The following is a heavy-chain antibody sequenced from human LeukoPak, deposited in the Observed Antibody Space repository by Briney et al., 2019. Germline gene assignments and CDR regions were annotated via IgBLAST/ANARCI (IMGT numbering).Heavy chain of an antibody. CDR3: ARLVVGATTDPFDY. V-gene: IGHV3-7*05. CDR2: IKQDGSEK. D-gene: IGHD1-26*01. CDR1: GFTFSSYW. J-gene: IGHJ4*02. Sequence: GGSLRLSCAASGFTFSSYWMSWVRQAPGRGLEWVANIKQDGSEKYYVDSVKGRFTISRDNAKNSLYLQMNSLRAEDTAVYYCARLVVGATTDPFDYWGQGTLVTVSS.